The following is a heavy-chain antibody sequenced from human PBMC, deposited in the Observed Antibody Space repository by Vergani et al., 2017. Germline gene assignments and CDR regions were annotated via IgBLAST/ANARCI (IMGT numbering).Heavy chain of an antibody. D-gene: IGHD3-22*01. V-gene: IGHV1-18*04. CDR1: GYTFTSYG. Sequence: QVQLVQSGAEVKKPGASVKVSCKASGYTFTSYGISWVRQAPGQGLEWMGWISAYNGNTNYAQKLQGRVTITTDTSTSTAYMELRSLRSDDTAVYYCARALYYYDSSGQRLYYYGMDVWGQGTTVTVSS. J-gene: IGHJ6*02. CDR3: ARALYYYDSSGQRLYYYGMDV. CDR2: ISAYNGNT.